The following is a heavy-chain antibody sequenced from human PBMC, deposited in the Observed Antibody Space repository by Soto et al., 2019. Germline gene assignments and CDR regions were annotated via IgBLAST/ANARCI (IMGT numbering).Heavy chain of an antibody. CDR1: GYTFTSYY. CDR3: ARGPNYYDSSGYYTCFDY. CDR2: INPSGGST. Sequence: VQLVQSGAEVKKPGASVKVSCKASGYTFTSYYMHWVPQAPGQGLERMGIINPSGGSTSYPQQCQGRVTMTRNTSTSTVYMELSSLRSEDTAVYYWARGPNYYDSSGYYTCFDYWGQGTLVTVSS. D-gene: IGHD3-22*01. J-gene: IGHJ4*02. V-gene: IGHV1-46*01.